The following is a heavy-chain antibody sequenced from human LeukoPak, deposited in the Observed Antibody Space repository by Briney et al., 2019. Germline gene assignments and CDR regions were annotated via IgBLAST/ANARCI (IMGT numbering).Heavy chain of an antibody. D-gene: IGHD3-10*01. Sequence: SETLSLTCTVSGASISSYYYTWIRQTAGRGLEWIGRLYISGSTDYNPSLKSRVTISVDTSKNQFSLRLSSVTAADTAVYFCARDLSGSLYFDYWGQGVLVTVSS. CDR3: ARDLSGSLYFDY. CDR1: GASISSYY. CDR2: LYISGST. J-gene: IGHJ4*02. V-gene: IGHV4-4*07.